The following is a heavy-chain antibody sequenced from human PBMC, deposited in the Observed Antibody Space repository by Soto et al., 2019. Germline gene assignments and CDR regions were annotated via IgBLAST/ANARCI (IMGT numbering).Heavy chain of an antibody. CDR2: ISSDASDK. D-gene: IGHD3-16*01. CDR1: GFTSSSYG. CDR3: AKDFWGSWYFDL. J-gene: IGHJ2*01. Sequence: QVQLVESGGGVVQPGRSLRLSCAASGFTSSSYGMHWVRQAPGKGLEWVAVISSDASDKYYVDSVKGRFTISRDNSKNTLYLQMNSLRAEDTAVYYCAKDFWGSWYFDLWGRGTLVAVSS. V-gene: IGHV3-30*18.